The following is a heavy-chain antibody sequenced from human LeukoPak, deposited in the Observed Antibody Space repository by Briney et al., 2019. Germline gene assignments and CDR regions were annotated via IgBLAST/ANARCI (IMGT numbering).Heavy chain of an antibody. Sequence: GGSLRLSCAASRFTFNTYAMSWVRQAPGKGLEWVSAISGSGGSTYYADSVKGRFTISRDNSKNTLYLQMNSLRSEDTAVYHCANRGRIAAAGQFDYWGRGTLVTVSS. J-gene: IGHJ4*02. CDR3: ANRGRIAAAGQFDY. CDR1: RFTFNTYA. CDR2: ISGSGGST. D-gene: IGHD6-13*01. V-gene: IGHV3-23*01.